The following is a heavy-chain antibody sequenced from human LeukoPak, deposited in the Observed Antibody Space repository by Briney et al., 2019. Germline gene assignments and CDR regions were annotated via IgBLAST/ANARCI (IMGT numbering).Heavy chain of an antibody. V-gene: IGHV3-23*01. CDR1: GFTFSSYA. Sequence: GGSLRLSCAASGFTFSSYAMSWVRQAPGKGLEWVSAISGSGGSTYYADSVKGRFTISRDNSKNTLYLQMNSLRAEDTAVYYCAKIPGSSSWYLGDAFDIWGQGTMVTVSS. J-gene: IGHJ3*02. D-gene: IGHD6-13*01. CDR2: ISGSGGST. CDR3: AKIPGSSSWYLGDAFDI.